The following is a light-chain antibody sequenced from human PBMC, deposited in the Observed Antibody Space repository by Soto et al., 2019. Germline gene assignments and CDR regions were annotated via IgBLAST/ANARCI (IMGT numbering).Light chain of an antibody. CDR2: DAS. V-gene: IGKV3-15*01. CDR3: QQYNDWPPIT. Sequence: EIVMTQSPSTLSVSPGERATLSCRASQSVSSNLAWYQQKPGQAPRLLIYDASTGATVIPARFSGSGSGTEFTLTISSLQSEDFAVYYCQQYNDWPPITFGQGTRLEIK. J-gene: IGKJ5*01. CDR1: QSVSSN.